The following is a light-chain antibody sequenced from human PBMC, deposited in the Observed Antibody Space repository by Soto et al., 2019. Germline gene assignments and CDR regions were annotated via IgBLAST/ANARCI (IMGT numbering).Light chain of an antibody. CDR2: DAS. Sequence: DIQLTQSPSSLSASVGDRVTITCQGSEDVGKYLNWFQQKSGEDPKLRLYDASHLESGVPVRCTVSDAGSSGALISSYVALEDFATYYCEQYENHWSTFDGGAKVDMK. CDR1: EDVGKY. J-gene: IGKJ4*01. CDR3: EQYENHWST. V-gene: IGKV1-33*01.